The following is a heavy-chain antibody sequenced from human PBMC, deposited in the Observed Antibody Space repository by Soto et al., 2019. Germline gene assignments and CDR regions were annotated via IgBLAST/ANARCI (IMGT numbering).Heavy chain of an antibody. CDR3: ARDRYNYDILTGYYTPQRRLFHP. Sequence: QVQLVQSGAEVKKPGASVKVSCKASGYTFTSYGISWVRQAPGQGLEWMGWISAYNGNTNHAQKLEGRVTMTPDTSTSTAYMELRSLRSDDTAVYYCARDRYNYDILTGYYTPQRRLFHPWGQGTLVTVSS. CDR2: ISAYNGNT. D-gene: IGHD3-9*01. J-gene: IGHJ5*02. CDR1: GYTFTSYG. V-gene: IGHV1-18*01.